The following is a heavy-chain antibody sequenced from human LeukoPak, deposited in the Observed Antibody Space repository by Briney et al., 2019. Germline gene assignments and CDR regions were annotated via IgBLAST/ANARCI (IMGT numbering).Heavy chain of an antibody. CDR3: ARGPLGYCSSTSCYYYYYYYGMDV. CDR1: GGSVSHSNW. J-gene: IGHJ6*02. CDR2: VHPSEGT. D-gene: IGHD2-2*01. Sequence: PSETLSLTCAVSGGSVSHSNWWTWVRQSPGKGLEWIGEVHPSEGTNYNPSLKSRVTISLDKSKNQFSLKLSSVTAADTAVYYCARGPLGYCSSTSCYYYYYYYGMDVWGQGTTVTVSS. V-gene: IGHV4-4*02.